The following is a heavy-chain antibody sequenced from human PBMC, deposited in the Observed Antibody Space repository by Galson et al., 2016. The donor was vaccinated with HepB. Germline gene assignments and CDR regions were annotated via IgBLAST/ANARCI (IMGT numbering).Heavy chain of an antibody. CDR2: ISDSGRDK. V-gene: IGHV3-21*01. CDR1: GFSFNTYT. J-gene: IGHJ6*02. CDR3: VRESGGLAARHRRAMDV. Sequence: SLRLSCAASGFSFNTYTMNWVRQAPGKGLEWVSSISDSGRDKYYLDSVRGRFTISRDNAKNSLFLHMNSLRVEDTAAYYCVRESGGLAARHRRAMDVWGQGTTVTVSS. D-gene: IGHD6-6*01.